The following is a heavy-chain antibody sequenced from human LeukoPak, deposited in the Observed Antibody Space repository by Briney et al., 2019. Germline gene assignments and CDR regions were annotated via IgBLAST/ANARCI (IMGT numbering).Heavy chain of an antibody. Sequence: PGGSLRLSCAASAFTFSSYSMNWVRQAPGKGLEWVSYISSRSITIYYADSVKGRFTICRDNAKNSLYLQMNSLRAEDTAMYYCARERNTDFWSGYYTNYCDYWGQGTLVTVSS. V-gene: IGHV3-48*01. J-gene: IGHJ4*02. CDR3: ARERNTDFWSGYYTNYCDY. CDR2: ISSRSITI. D-gene: IGHD3-3*01. CDR1: AFTFSSYS.